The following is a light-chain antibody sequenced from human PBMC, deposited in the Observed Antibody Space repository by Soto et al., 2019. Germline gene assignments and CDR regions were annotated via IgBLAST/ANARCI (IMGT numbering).Light chain of an antibody. J-gene: IGKJ5*01. CDR3: QQYGSSQIT. CDR2: GAS. V-gene: IGKV3-20*01. CDR1: QSVSSSY. Sequence: EIVLTQSPGTLSLSPGKRATLSCRASQSVSSSYLAWYQQKPGQAPRLLIYGASSRATGIPDRFSGSGSGTDFTLTISRLESEDFAVYYCQQYGSSQITFGQGTRLEIK.